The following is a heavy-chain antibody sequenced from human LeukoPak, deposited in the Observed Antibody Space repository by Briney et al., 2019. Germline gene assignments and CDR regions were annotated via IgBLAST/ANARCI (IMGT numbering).Heavy chain of an antibody. CDR1: GYRFTSYW. CDR3: ARSGGDYFDY. CDR2: IYPGDSDT. D-gene: IGHD3-16*01. J-gene: IGHJ4*02. V-gene: IGHV5-51*01. Sequence: GESLMISCKGSGYRFTSYWIGWVRQMPETGLEWMGIIYPGDSDTRYSPSFQGQVTISADKSISTAYLQWSSLKASGTAMYYCARSGGDYFDYWGQGTLVTVSS.